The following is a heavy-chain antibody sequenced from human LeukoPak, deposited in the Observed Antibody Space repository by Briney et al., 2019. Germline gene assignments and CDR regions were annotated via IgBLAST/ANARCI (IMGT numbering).Heavy chain of an antibody. CDR3: AKVLNIYHYYGMDV. CDR2: ISGSGGST. D-gene: IGHD2/OR15-2a*01. Sequence: GGSLRLSCAASGFTFTSYAMTWVRQAPGKGLEWVSGISGSGGSTDYADSVRGRFTISRDNSKNTLFLQMNSLRAGDTVVYYCAKVLNIYHYYGMDVWGQGTTVTVSS. CDR1: GFTFTSYA. J-gene: IGHJ6*02. V-gene: IGHV3-23*01.